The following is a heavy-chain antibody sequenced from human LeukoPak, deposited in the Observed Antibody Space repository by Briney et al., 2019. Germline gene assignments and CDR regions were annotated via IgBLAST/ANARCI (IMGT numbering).Heavy chain of an antibody. J-gene: IGHJ6*02. V-gene: IGHV4-59*12. CDR2: IYYSGST. Sequence: SETLSLTCTVSGGSISSYYWSWIRQPPGKVLEWIGYIYYSGSTNYNPSLKSRVTMSVVQSKNQLSLNLTSVTAADTAVYYCARDQAGLRYGMDVWGQGTTVTVSS. CDR1: GGSISSYY. CDR3: ARDQAGLRYGMDV.